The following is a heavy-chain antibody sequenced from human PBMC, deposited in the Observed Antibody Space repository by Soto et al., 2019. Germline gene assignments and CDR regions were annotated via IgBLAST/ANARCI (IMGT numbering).Heavy chain of an antibody. CDR2: IYYTGRT. Sequence: SETLSLTCTLSGGPITSYYWSWVRQSPGKGPEWLGDIYYTGRTYYNPSLKSRVTISVDTSKKQFSLKLGSVTAADTAVYFCARVPHGYFFDSSLEYYFDYWGQGTLVTVSS. CDR1: GGPITSYY. D-gene: IGHD3-22*01. V-gene: IGHV4-59*01. CDR3: ARVPHGYFFDSSLEYYFDY. J-gene: IGHJ4*02.